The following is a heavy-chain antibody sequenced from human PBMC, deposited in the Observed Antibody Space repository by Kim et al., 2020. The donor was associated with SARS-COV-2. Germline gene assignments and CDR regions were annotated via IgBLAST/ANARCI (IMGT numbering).Heavy chain of an antibody. CDR3: ARDGGSSWYGYYYYGMDV. D-gene: IGHD6-13*01. CDR1: GFTFSSYA. J-gene: IGHJ6*01. Sequence: GGSLRLSCAASGFTFSSYAMHWVRQAPGKGLELVAVISSDGSNKYYADSVKGRFTISRDNSKNTLYLQMNSLRAEDTAVYYCARDGGSSWYGYYYYGMDV. V-gene: IGHV3-30-3*01. CDR2: ISSDGSNK.